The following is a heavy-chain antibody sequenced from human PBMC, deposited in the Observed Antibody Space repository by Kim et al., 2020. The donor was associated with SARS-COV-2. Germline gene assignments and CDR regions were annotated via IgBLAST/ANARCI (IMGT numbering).Heavy chain of an antibody. D-gene: IGHD5-12*01. CDR3: ARGVLVYDSSSFDFDY. J-gene: IGHJ4*02. CDR2: ISAYNGNT. CDR1: GYTFTSYG. V-gene: IGHV1-18*01. Sequence: ASVKVSCKASGYTFTSYGISWVRQAPGQGLEWMGWISAYNGNTNYAQKLQGRVTMTTDTSTSTAYMELRSLRSDDTAVYYCARGVLVYDSSSFDFDYWGQGALVTVSS.